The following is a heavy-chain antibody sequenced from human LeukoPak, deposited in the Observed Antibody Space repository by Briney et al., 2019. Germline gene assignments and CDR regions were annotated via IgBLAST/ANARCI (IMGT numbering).Heavy chain of an antibody. CDR2: IDYTGST. CDR1: GGSIRSYY. Sequence: SETLSLTCSVSGGSIRSYYWSWIRQPPGNGLEWIGYIDYTGSTKYNPSLKSRVSISGDTSKNQFSLKLTSVTAADTAVYYCARQGGYTNVYPFDSWGPGTLVTVSS. CDR3: ARQGGYTNVYPFDS. V-gene: IGHV4-59*08. J-gene: IGHJ4*02. D-gene: IGHD5-18*01.